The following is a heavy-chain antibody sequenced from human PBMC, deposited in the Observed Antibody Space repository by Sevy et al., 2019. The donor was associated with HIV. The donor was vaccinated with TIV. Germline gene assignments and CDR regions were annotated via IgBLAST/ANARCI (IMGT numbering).Heavy chain of an antibody. D-gene: IGHD7-27*01. CDR2: IYSGGST. V-gene: IGHV3-53*01. CDR1: GFTVSSNY. CDR3: AREGLGRHYYYYMDV. Sequence: GGYLRLSCAASGFTVSSNYMSWVRQAPGKGLEWVSVIYSGGSTYYADSVKGRFTISRDNSKNTLYLQMNSLRAEDTAVYYCAREGLGRHYYYYMDVWGKGTTVTVSS. J-gene: IGHJ6*03.